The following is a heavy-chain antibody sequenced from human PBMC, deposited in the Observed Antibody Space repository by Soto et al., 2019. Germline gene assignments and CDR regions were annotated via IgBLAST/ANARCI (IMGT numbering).Heavy chain of an antibody. CDR3: AREVIRNYGGEGNDY. CDR2: INHSGST. D-gene: IGHD1-7*01. Sequence: PSETLSQTCAVYDRSYSGYYWSWIRQPPGKGLEWIGEINHSGSTNYNPSLKSRVTISVDTSKNQFSLKLSSVTAADTAVYYCAREVIRNYGGEGNDYWGQGTLVTVSS. CDR1: DRSYSGYY. V-gene: IGHV4-34*01. J-gene: IGHJ4*02.